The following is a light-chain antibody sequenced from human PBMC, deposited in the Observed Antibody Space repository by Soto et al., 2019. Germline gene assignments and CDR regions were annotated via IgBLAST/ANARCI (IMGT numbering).Light chain of an antibody. Sequence: DIQMTQSPSTLSAFVGDRVTITCRASQSINSWLAWYQRKPGQAPNLLIYKASNLESGAPSRFSGSGSGTDFTLTISSPQPDDFATYYCQQYRRSPVTFGGGTKVDIK. V-gene: IGKV1-5*03. CDR1: QSINSW. J-gene: IGKJ4*01. CDR2: KAS. CDR3: QQYRRSPVT.